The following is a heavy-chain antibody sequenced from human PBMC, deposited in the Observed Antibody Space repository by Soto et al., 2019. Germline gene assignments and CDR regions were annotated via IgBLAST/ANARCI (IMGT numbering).Heavy chain of an antibody. D-gene: IGHD6-13*01. CDR1: GFTFSSYA. CDR2: ISGSGGST. V-gene: IGHV3-23*01. Sequence: EVQLLESGGGLVQPGGSMRLSCAASGFTFSSYAMSWVRQAPGKGLEWVSAISGSGGSTYYADSVKGRFTISRDNSKNTLYLQMNSLRAEDTAAYYCAKRYSSSWAIDYWGQGTLVTVSS. CDR3: AKRYSSSWAIDY. J-gene: IGHJ4*02.